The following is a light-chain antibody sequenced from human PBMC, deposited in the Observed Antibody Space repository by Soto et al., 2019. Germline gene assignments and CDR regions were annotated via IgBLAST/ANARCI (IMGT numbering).Light chain of an antibody. CDR2: LAS. V-gene: IGKV1-5*03. CDR3: QHYNSYSEA. Sequence: DIQMTQSPSTLSAFVLDVVTITFLVSQTISTSLAWYQQKPGKAPKLLIYLASTLQSGVPARFSGSGSATEFTLSISSLQPDDFATYYCQHYNSYSEAFGQGTKVDIK. CDR1: QTISTS. J-gene: IGKJ1*01.